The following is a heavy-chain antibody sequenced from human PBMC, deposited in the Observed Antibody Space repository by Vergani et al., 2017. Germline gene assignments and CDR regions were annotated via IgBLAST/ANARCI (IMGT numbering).Heavy chain of an antibody. D-gene: IGHD6-13*01. CDR1: GFSFSSYS. V-gene: IGHV3-21*02. CDR3: ARDRGGSSWIVRGYFDL. CDR2: ISGSSSYV. J-gene: IGHJ2*01. Sequence: EVQLVESGGGLVKPGGSLRLSCAASGFSFSSYSMNWVRQAPGRGLEWVASISGSSSYVFYRDSVEGRFTITRDNAKKSVYLQMNSLRAEDTAMYFCARDRGGSSWIVRGYFDLWGRGTLVTVSS.